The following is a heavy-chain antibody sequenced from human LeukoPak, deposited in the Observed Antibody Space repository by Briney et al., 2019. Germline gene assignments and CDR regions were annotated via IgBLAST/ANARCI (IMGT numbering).Heavy chain of an antibody. V-gene: IGHV4-30-4*08. J-gene: IGHJ6*03. Sequence: PSETLSLTCAVYGGSFSGYYWSWIRQPPGKGLEWIGYIYYSGSTYYNPSLKSRVTISVDTSKNQFSLKLSSVTAADTAVYYCARSSTSPGAYYYYYMDVWGKGTTVTVSS. D-gene: IGHD2-2*01. CDR1: GGSFSGYY. CDR2: IYYSGST. CDR3: ARSSTSPGAYYYYYMDV.